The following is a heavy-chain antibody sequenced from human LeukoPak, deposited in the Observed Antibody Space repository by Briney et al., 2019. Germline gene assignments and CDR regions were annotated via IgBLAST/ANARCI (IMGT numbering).Heavy chain of an antibody. CDR2: ISDSGGST. Sequence: PGGSLRLSCAASGFTFSSYAMSWVRQAPGKGLEWFSAISDSGGSTYYADSVKGRFTISRDNSKNTLYLQMNSLRAEDTAVYYCAKDRYGDYVGFSYWGQGTLVTVSS. J-gene: IGHJ4*02. V-gene: IGHV3-23*01. D-gene: IGHD4-17*01. CDR1: GFTFSSYA. CDR3: AKDRYGDYVGFSY.